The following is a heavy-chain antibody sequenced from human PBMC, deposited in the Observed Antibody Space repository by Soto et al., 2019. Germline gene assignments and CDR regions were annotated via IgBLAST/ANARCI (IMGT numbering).Heavy chain of an antibody. CDR1: GFTFSSYS. V-gene: IGHV3-21*06. J-gene: IGHJ4*02. CDR2: ISSNSSYI. Sequence: EVQLVESGGGLVKPGGSLRLSCAASGFTFSSYSMNWVRQTPGKGLEWVSSISSNSSYIYYADSVKGRFTIYRDNAKNSLVLQMNSLRAEDTAVYYCATGMYNWNDEVAYWGQGTLVTVSS. CDR3: ATGMYNWNDEVAY. D-gene: IGHD1-1*01.